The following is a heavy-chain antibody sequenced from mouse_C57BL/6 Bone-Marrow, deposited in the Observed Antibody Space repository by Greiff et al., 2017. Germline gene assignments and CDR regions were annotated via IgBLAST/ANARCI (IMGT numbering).Heavy chain of an antibody. J-gene: IGHJ2*01. Sequence: QVQLQQPGAELVKPGASVKLSCKASGYTFTSYWMHWVKQRPGPGLEWIGMIHPNSGSTNYNEKFKSKATLTVDKSSSTAYMQLSSLTAEDSSVYYCARSGLEYFDDWGKGTTLTVSS. CDR2: IHPNSGST. CDR1: GYTFTSYW. V-gene: IGHV1-64*01. D-gene: IGHD3-3*01. CDR3: ARSGLEYFDD.